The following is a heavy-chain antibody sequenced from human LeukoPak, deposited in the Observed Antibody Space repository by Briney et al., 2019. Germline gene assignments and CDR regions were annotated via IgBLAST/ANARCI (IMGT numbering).Heavy chain of an antibody. CDR1: GFTFDDYG. D-gene: IGHD4-17*01. CDR2: INWNGGST. Sequence: GGSLRLSCAASGFTFDDYGMSWVRQAPGKGLEWVSGINWNGGSTGYADSVKGRFTISRDNAKNSLYLQMNSLRAEDTALYYCARDQQGYDYGDQPGEGRTGFDYWGQGTLVTVSS. CDR3: ARDQQGYDYGDQPGEGRTGFDY. V-gene: IGHV3-20*04. J-gene: IGHJ4*02.